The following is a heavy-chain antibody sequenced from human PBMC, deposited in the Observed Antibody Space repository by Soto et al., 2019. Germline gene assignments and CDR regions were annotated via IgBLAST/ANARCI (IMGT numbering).Heavy chain of an antibody. J-gene: IGHJ4*02. V-gene: IGHV4-39*01. D-gene: IGHD2-2*01. CDR3: ARHYTEGVPAAQAFDH. CDR1: GGSISSSSYY. CDR2: IYYSGST. Sequence: SETLSLTCTVSGGSISSSSYYWGWIRQPPGKGLEWIGSIYYSGSTYYNPSLKSRVTISVDTSKNQFSLKLSSVTAADTAVYYCARHYTEGVPAAQAFDHWGQGTVATVSS.